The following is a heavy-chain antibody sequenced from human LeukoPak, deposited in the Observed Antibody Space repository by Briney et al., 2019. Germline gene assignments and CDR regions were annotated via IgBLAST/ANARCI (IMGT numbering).Heavy chain of an antibody. J-gene: IGHJ1*01. D-gene: IGHD3-22*01. CDR2: INPNSGGT. Sequence: ASVKVSCKASGYTFTGYYIHWVRQAPRQGLEWMGWINPNSGGTNYAQKFQGRVTMTRDTSISTAYMELSRLRSDDTAVYYCARDRDDSSGYLYFQHWGQGTLFTVSS. CDR3: ARDRDDSSGYLYFQH. CDR1: GYTFTGYY. V-gene: IGHV1-2*02.